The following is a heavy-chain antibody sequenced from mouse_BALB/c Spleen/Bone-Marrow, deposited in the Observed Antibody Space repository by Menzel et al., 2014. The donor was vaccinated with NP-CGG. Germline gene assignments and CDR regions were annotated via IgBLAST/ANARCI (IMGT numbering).Heavy chain of an antibody. V-gene: IGHV2-9*02. CDR1: GFSLTNYG. CDR3: ARDRNSLLRLRYFDF. Sequence: VKLMESGPGLVSPSQRLSIPCTVSGFSLTNYGLRWVRQPPGKGLEWLGVIWAGGSTNYNSALMSRLSISKDNSKSQVFLKMHSLQTDDTAMYYCARDRNSLLRLRYFDFWGQGTTLTVSS. D-gene: IGHD1-2*01. CDR2: IWAGGST. J-gene: IGHJ2*01.